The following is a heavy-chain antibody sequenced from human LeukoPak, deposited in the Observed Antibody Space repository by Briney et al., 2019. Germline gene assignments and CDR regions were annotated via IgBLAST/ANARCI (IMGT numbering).Heavy chain of an antibody. CDR2: ITRSGG. J-gene: IGHJ4*02. Sequence: GGSLRLSCAASGFTFSDYYMSWIRQAPGKGLEWILYITRSGGFYADSVKGRFTISRDNAKNSLYLQMNSLRVEDTAVYYCARDGDTTSKVDYLGQGTLVTVSS. D-gene: IGHD7-27*01. V-gene: IGHV3-11*01. CDR1: GFTFSDYY. CDR3: ARDGDTTSKVDY.